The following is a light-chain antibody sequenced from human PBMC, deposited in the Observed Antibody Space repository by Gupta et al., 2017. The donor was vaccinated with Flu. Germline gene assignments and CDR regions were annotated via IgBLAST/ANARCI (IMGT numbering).Light chain of an antibody. CDR2: RSF. J-gene: IGKJ4*01. CDR1: HDISYY. Sequence: DFQMTQSPSSLSASVGDRVTITCRASHDISYYLAWYQQKPGKVPDLLIYRSFTLQSGVPSRFSGSRSGTEFTLTISSLQPEDIGTYYCLKYNNDPLTFGGGTKVEIK. CDR3: LKYNNDPLT. V-gene: IGKV1-27*01.